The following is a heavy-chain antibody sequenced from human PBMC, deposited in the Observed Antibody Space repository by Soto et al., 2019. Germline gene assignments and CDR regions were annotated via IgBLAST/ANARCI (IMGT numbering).Heavy chain of an antibody. CDR1: GGTFTSYY. D-gene: IGHD4-17*01. CDR2: INPSGGST. CDR3: VRGSTPTRWFDP. J-gene: IGHJ5*02. Sequence: ASVKVSCKASGGTFTSYYIHWVRQAPGQGLEWMGVINPSGGSTSYAQNFQGRVTMTRDTSTSTVYMELSSLRSEDTAVYYCVRGSTPTRWFDPWGQGTRVTVS. V-gene: IGHV1-46*03.